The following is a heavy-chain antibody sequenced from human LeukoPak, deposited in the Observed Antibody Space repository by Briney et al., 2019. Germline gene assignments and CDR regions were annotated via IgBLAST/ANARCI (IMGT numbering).Heavy chain of an antibody. CDR1: GYTFTGYN. Sequence: ASVKVSCKASGYTFTGYNMHWVRQAPGQGLEWMGWINPNSGGTNYAQKFQGRVTMTRDTSISTAYMELSRLSPDDTAVYYCARDSGLGYSGYDLAWWGQGTLVTVSS. D-gene: IGHD5-12*01. J-gene: IGHJ4*02. CDR3: ARDSGLGYSGYDLAW. CDR2: INPNSGGT. V-gene: IGHV1-2*02.